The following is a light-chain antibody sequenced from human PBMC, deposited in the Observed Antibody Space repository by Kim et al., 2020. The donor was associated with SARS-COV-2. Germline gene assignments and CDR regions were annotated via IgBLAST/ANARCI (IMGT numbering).Light chain of an antibody. J-gene: IGKJ2*03. V-gene: IGKV4-1*01. CDR2: WAS. Sequence: RATLNCKSSQTVLYNSNNKNYLAWYQQKPGQAPKLLIYWASIRESGVSDRFSGSGSETDFTLTISGLRAEDVAVYYCQQYYSAPPSFGQETKLEI. CDR3: QQYYSAPPS. CDR1: QTVLYNSNNKNY.